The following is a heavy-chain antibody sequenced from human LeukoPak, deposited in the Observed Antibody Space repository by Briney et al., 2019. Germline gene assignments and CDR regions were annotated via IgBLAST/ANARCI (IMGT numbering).Heavy chain of an antibody. CDR3: ARDALYSGSYWFDY. CDR1: GFTFSSYA. Sequence: GGSLRLSCAASGFTFSSYAMSWVRQAPGKGLEWVANIKQDGSEKYYVDSVKGRFTISRDNAKNSLYLQMNSLRAEDTAVYYCARDALYSGSYWFDYWGQGTLVTVSS. J-gene: IGHJ4*02. V-gene: IGHV3-7*01. D-gene: IGHD1-26*01. CDR2: IKQDGSEK.